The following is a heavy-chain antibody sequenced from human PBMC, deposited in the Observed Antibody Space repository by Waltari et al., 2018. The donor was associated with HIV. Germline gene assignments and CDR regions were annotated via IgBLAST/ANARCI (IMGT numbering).Heavy chain of an antibody. D-gene: IGHD3-16*01. Sequence: QPKLQESGPGLVKPSETVSLTCTVSGGSISSNNYFWDWIRQPPGRGLEWVATFYYTGSTYYNPSLESRVAISVDTSNNQFSLNLKSVTAADSAVYYCARHSRALGWSHHLYYGLDVWGHGATVAVSS. CDR1: GGSISSNNYF. V-gene: IGHV4-39*01. CDR3: ARHSRALGWSHHLYYGLDV. J-gene: IGHJ6*02. CDR2: FYYTGST.